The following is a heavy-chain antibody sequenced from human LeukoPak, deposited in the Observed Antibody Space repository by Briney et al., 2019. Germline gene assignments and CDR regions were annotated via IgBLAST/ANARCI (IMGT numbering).Heavy chain of an antibody. D-gene: IGHD6-19*01. CDR2: INPNSGGT. V-gene: IGHV1-2*02. CDR3: ARGAVAAPYNWFDP. CDR1: GYTFTGYY. J-gene: IGHJ5*02. Sequence: ASVKVSCKASGYTFTGYYMHWVRQAPGQGLEWMGWINPNSGGTNYAQKFQGRVTMTMDTSISTAYMELSRLRSDDTAVYYCARGAVAAPYNWFDPWGQGTLVTVSS.